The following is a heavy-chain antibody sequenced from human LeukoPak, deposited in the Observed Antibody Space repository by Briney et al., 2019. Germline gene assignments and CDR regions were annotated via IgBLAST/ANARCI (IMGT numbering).Heavy chain of an antibody. Sequence: ASETLSLTCVVSDYSISSDYYWAWIRQPPGKGLEWLGNIYHSGGTYYIPSLKSRVTISVDTSKNQFSLKLSSVTAADTAVYYCARSYGVYYFDYWGQGTLVTVSS. V-gene: IGHV4-38-2*01. CDR3: ARSYGVYYFDY. CDR2: IYHSGGT. D-gene: IGHD4-17*01. J-gene: IGHJ4*02. CDR1: DYSISSDYY.